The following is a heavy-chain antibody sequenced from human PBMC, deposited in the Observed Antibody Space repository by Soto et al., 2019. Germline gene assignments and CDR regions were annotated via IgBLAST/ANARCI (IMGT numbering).Heavy chain of an antibody. J-gene: IGHJ4*02. D-gene: IGHD1-26*01. CDR1: GYTFTSYD. Sequence: ASVKVSCKTSGYTFTSYDIHWVRQATGQGLEWMGWMNPYSGNTGYAPKFQGRVTMTRNTSISTAYMELSSLRSEDTAVYYCARVFTVRRGSGSDYWGQGTPVTVSS. V-gene: IGHV1-8*01. CDR3: ARVFTVRRGSGSDY. CDR2: MNPYSGNT.